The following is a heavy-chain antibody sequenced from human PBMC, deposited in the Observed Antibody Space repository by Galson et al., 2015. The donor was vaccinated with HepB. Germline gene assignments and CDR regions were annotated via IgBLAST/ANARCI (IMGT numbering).Heavy chain of an antibody. V-gene: IGHV3-9*01. CDR2: ISWNSGSI. J-gene: IGHJ5*02. CDR3: AKDSNYYDSSGHLYNWFDP. Sequence: FLRLSCAASGFTFDDYAMHWVRQAPGKGLEWVSGISWNSGSIGYADSVKGRFTISRDNAKNSLYLQMNSLRAEDTALYYCAKDSNYYDSSGHLYNWFDPWGQGTLVTVSS. D-gene: IGHD3-22*01. CDR1: GFTFDDYA.